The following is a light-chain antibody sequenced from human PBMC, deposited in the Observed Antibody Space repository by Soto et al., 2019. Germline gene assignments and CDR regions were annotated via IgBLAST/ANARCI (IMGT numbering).Light chain of an antibody. J-gene: IGLJ1*01. Sequence: QSVLTQPASVAGSPGQSITISCTGTSSDVGGYDYDSWYQQHPDKDPKVIVYEVTDRPSGVSSRCSGSKSGNTASLTISGLQAEDEADYYCSSLAGSSTRVFGTGTKLTVL. V-gene: IGLV2-14*01. CDR1: SSDVGGYDY. CDR2: EVT. CDR3: SSLAGSSTRV.